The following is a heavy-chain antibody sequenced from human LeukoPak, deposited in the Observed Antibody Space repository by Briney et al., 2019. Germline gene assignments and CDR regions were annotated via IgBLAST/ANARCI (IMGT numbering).Heavy chain of an antibody. CDR3: ARGGYSDYVFDY. D-gene: IGHD4-11*01. CDR1: GGTFSSYA. CDR2: IIPIFGTA. Sequence: GASVKVSCKASGGTFSSYAISWVRQAPGQGREWMGGIIPIFGTANYAQKFQGRVTITTDESTSTAYMELSSLRSEDTAVYYCARGGYSDYVFDYWGQGTLVTVSS. V-gene: IGHV1-69*05. J-gene: IGHJ4*02.